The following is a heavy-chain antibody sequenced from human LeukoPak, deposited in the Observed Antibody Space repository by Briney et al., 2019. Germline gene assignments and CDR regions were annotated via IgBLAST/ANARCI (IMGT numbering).Heavy chain of an antibody. V-gene: IGHV3-23*01. D-gene: IGHD3-22*01. CDR3: AKDQGVLYYYDSSGYSLDYFDY. CDR1: GFTFSNYE. CDR2: ISGSGGST. J-gene: IGHJ4*02. Sequence: GGSLRLSCAASGFTFSNYEMNWVRQAPGKGLEWVSAISGSGGSTYYADSVKGRFTISRDNSKNTLYLQMNSLRAEDTAVYYCAKDQGVLYYYDSSGYSLDYFDYWGQGTLVTVSS.